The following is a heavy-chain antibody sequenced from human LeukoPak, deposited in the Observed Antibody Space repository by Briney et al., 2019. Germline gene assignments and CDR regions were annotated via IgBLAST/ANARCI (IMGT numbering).Heavy chain of an antibody. D-gene: IGHD1-26*01. V-gene: IGHV3-21*01. Sequence: GGSPRLSCAASGFTFSSYSMNWVRQAPGKGLEWVSSISSSSSYIYYADSVKGRFTISRDNAKNSLYLQVNSLRVEDTAVYYCAGALPRIVLTDAIDIWGQGTLVTVSS. CDR2: ISSSSSYI. J-gene: IGHJ3*02. CDR3: AGALPRIVLTDAIDI. CDR1: GFTFSSYS.